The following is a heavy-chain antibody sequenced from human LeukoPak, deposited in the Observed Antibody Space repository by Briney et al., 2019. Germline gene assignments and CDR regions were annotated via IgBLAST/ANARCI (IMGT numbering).Heavy chain of an antibody. V-gene: IGHV3-48*03. D-gene: IGHD4-11*01. J-gene: IGHJ4*02. CDR1: GFTFSSYE. CDR2: ISSSGSTI. CDR3: AREFDYSTSGAGY. Sequence: GGSLRLSCAASGFTFSSYEMNWVRQAPGKGLEWVSYISSSGSTIYYADSVKGRFTISRDNAKNSLYLQMNSPRAEDTAVYYCAREFDYSTSGAGYWGQGTLVTVSS.